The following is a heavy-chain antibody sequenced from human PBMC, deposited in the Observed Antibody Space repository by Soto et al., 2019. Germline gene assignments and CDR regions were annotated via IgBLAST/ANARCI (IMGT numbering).Heavy chain of an antibody. Sequence: EVQLVESGGGLVQPGGSLSLSCAASGFTFTTYWMSWVRQTPGKGLEWLANINKDGSDKYYVDSVKGRFTISRDNAKNSLFLQMNSLTAEDTAVYYCARDRGLDIVVIPAAVDSWGQGTLVTVSS. D-gene: IGHD2-2*03. CDR3: ARDRGLDIVVIPAAVDS. J-gene: IGHJ4*02. V-gene: IGHV3-7*01. CDR2: INKDGSDK. CDR1: GFTFTTYW.